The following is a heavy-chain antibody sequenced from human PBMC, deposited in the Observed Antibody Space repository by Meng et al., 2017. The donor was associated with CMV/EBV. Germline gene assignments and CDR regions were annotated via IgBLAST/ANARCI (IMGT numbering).Heavy chain of an antibody. CDR2: MNPSSGNT. Sequence: SGYTFTSYDINWGRQATGQGLEWMGWMNPSSGNTGYAQKFQGRVTITRNTSISTAYMELSSLRSEDTAVYYCARDRGYYGSGSYQFDPWGQGTLVTVSS. V-gene: IGHV1-8*03. J-gene: IGHJ5*02. D-gene: IGHD3-10*01. CDR3: ARDRGYYGSGSYQFDP. CDR1: GYTFTSYD.